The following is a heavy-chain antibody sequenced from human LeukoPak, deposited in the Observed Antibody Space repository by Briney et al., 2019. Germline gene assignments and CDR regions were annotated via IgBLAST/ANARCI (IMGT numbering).Heavy chain of an antibody. V-gene: IGHV1-69*06. J-gene: IGHJ4*02. CDR2: IIPIFGTA. CDR1: GGTFNSYA. CDR3: AREHGGNSAVDY. D-gene: IGHD4-23*01. Sequence: ASVKVSCKASGGTFNSYAISWVRQAPGQGLEWMGGIIPIFGTANYAQKFQGRVTITADKPTTTTYMELSSLRSEDTAVYYCAREHGGNSAVDYWGQGTLVTVSS.